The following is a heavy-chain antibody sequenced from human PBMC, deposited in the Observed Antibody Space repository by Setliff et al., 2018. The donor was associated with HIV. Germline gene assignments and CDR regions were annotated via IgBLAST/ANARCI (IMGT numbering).Heavy chain of an antibody. CDR2: IQGNGDT. Sequence: SETLSLTCTVSYGSVNTYSYYWTWIRQSAGKGLEWIGRIQGNGDTTYNPSLKSRVTISRDTAKNEFSLKLSSVTAADTAVYYCARVVVERATIFDFWGPGTLVTVSS. CDR3: ARVVVERATIFDF. D-gene: IGHD5-12*01. J-gene: IGHJ4*02. V-gene: IGHV4-61*02. CDR1: YGSVNTYSYY.